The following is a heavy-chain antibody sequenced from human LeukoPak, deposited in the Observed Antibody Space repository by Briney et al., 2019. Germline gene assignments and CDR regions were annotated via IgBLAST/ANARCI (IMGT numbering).Heavy chain of an antibody. CDR2: INPSGGSP. J-gene: IGHJ4*02. CDR3: AREVAAVGFDY. CDR1: GYTFTSYY. Sequence: ASVKVSCKASGYTFTSYYMHWVRQAPGQGLEWMGIINPSGGSPSYAQKFQGRVTMTRDTSTSTVYMELSSLRSEDTAVYYCAREVAAVGFDYWGQGTLVTVSS. V-gene: IGHV1-46*01. D-gene: IGHD6-13*01.